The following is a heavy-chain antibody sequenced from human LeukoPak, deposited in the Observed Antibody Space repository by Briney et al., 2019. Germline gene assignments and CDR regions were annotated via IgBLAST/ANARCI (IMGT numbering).Heavy chain of an antibody. Sequence: GGSLRLSCAASGFTFSSYGMSWVRQAPGKGLEWVSAISGSGGSTYYADSVKGRFTISRDNSKNTLYLQMNSLRAEDKAVYYCAKSDYYDSSGYFYFDYWGQGTLVTVSS. CDR1: GFTFSSYG. CDR3: AKSDYYDSSGYFYFDY. D-gene: IGHD3-22*01. V-gene: IGHV3-23*01. J-gene: IGHJ4*02. CDR2: ISGSGGST.